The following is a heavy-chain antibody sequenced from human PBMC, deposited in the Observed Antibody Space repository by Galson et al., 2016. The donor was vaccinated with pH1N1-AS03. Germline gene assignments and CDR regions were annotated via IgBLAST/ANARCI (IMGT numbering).Heavy chain of an antibody. D-gene: IGHD2-2*01. CDR3: ARVQYQLLPSDY. CDR2: ISAYNGNT. J-gene: IGHJ4*02. V-gene: IGHV1-18*01. Sequence: SCKASGYTFTSYGISWVRQAPGQGLEWMGWISAYNGNTNYARKLQGRVTMTTDTSTSTAYMELRSLRSDDTAVYYCARVQYQLLPSDYWGQGTLVTVSS. CDR1: GYTFTSYG.